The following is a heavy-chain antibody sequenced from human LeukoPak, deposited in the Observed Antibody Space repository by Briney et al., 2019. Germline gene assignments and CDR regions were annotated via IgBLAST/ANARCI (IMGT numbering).Heavy chain of an antibody. Sequence: PGRSLRLSCAASGFTFDDYAMHWVRQAPGKGLEWVSGISWNSGSIGYADSVKGRFTISRDNAKNSLYLQMNSLRAEDMALYYCAKDYFGGPSDAFDIWGQGTMVTVSS. V-gene: IGHV3-9*03. J-gene: IGHJ3*02. D-gene: IGHD4-23*01. CDR1: GFTFDDYA. CDR2: ISWNSGSI. CDR3: AKDYFGGPSDAFDI.